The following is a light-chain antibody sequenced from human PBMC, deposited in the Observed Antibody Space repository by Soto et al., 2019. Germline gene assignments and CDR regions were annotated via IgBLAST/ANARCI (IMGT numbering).Light chain of an antibody. J-gene: IGKJ3*01. V-gene: IGKV3-11*01. CDR3: QQRSNWPQT. CDR1: QSVSSY. Sequence: EIVLTQSPATLSLSPGERATLSCTASQSVSSYLAWYQQKPGQAPRLLIYDASNRATGIPARFSGSGSGTDFTPTISSLEPEDFAVSYCQQRSNWPQTFGPGTKVEIK. CDR2: DAS.